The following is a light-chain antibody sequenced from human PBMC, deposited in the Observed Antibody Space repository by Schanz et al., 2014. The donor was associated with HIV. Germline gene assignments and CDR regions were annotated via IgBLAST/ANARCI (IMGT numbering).Light chain of an antibody. J-gene: IGLJ3*02. CDR2: LNSDGSH. CDR1: SGHSSYA. V-gene: IGLV4-69*01. Sequence: QLVLTQSPSASASLGASVKLTCTLSSGHSSYAIAWHQQQPEKGLRYLMKLNSDGSHSKGDGIPDRFSGSRSGAERYLTISSLQSDDEADYYCQTWGTGIWVFGGGTNVTVL. CDR3: QTWGTGIWV.